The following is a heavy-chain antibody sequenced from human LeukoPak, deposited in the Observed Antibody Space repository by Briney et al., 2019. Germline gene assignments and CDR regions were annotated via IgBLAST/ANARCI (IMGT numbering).Heavy chain of an antibody. CDR1: GDSISSRSYY. CDR3: ARLSTAVAFDY. CDR2: IYYSGNT. V-gene: IGHV4-39*01. J-gene: IGHJ4*02. D-gene: IGHD5/OR15-5a*01. Sequence: ETLSLTCTVSGDSISSRSYYWAWIRQPPEKGLEWIGTIYYSGNTYYNPSLKSRITISVDTSRNQFSLKLNSVTAADTAVYYCARLSTAVAFDYWGQGTLVIVSS.